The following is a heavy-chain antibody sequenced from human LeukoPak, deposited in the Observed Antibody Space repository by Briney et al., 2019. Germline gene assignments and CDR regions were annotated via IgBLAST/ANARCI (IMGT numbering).Heavy chain of an antibody. CDR3: ARYRQFMVRGARRAFDI. D-gene: IGHD3-10*01. CDR2: INHSGST. J-gene: IGHJ3*02. CDR1: GGSFSGYY. Sequence: SETLSLTCAVYGGSFSGYYWSWIRQPPGKGLEWIGEINHSGSTNYNPSLKSRVTISVDTSKNQFSLKLSSVTAADTAVYYCARYRQFMVRGARRAFDIWGQGTMVTVSS. V-gene: IGHV4-34*01.